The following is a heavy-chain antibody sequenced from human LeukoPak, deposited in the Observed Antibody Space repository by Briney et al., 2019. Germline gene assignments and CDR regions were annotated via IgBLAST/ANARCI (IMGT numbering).Heavy chain of an antibody. CDR2: ISSSSSYI. Sequence: GGSLRLSCAASGFTFSSYGMHLVRQAPGKGLEWVSSISSSSSYIYYADSVKGRFTISRDNAKNSLYLQMNSLRAEDTAVYYCAREQWAMITARHAFDIWGQGTMVTVSS. CDR3: AREQWAMITARHAFDI. CDR1: GFTFSSYG. D-gene: IGHD3-22*01. J-gene: IGHJ3*02. V-gene: IGHV3-21*01.